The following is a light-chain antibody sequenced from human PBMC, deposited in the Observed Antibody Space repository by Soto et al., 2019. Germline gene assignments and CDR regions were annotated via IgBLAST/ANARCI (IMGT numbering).Light chain of an antibody. V-gene: IGKV1-5*01. Sequence: DIQMTQSPSTLSASVGDRVTITCRASQSISSWLAWYQQTPGKAPKLLIYDASSLESGVPSRFSGSGSGTEFTLTISSLQSEDFAVYYCQQYNKWPPLTFGGGTKVDIK. CDR2: DAS. CDR3: QQYNKWPPLT. CDR1: QSISSW. J-gene: IGKJ4*01.